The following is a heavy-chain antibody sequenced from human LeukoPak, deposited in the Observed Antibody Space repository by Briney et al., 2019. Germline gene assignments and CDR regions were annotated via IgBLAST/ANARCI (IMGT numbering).Heavy chain of an antibody. CDR3: ARDSTRSAAKGFGAYYYYGMDV. Sequence: GGSLRLSCAASGFTFSSYSMNWVRQAPGKGLEWVSSISSSSSYIYYADSVKGRFTISRDNAKNSLYLQMNSLRAEDTAVYYCARDSTRSAAKGFGAYYYYGMDVWGKGTTVTVSS. V-gene: IGHV3-21*04. CDR2: ISSSSSYI. D-gene: IGHD2-2*01. J-gene: IGHJ6*04. CDR1: GFTFSSYS.